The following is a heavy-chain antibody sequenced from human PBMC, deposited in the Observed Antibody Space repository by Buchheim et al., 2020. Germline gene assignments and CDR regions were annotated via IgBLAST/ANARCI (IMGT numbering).Heavy chain of an antibody. J-gene: IGHJ6*02. Sequence: EVQLVQSGAEVKKPGESLRISCKGSGYSFTSYWISWVRQMPGKGLGWMGRIDPSDSYTNYSPSFQGHVNISADKSISTAYPQWSSLKASDTAMYYCASSSPFLGATYYYYYGMDVWGQGTT. CDR3: ASSSPFLGATYYYYYGMDV. V-gene: IGHV5-10-1*03. CDR1: GYSFTSYW. CDR2: IDPSDSYT. D-gene: IGHD1-26*01.